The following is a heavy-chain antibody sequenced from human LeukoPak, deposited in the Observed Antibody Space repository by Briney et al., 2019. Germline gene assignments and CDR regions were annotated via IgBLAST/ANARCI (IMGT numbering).Heavy chain of an antibody. D-gene: IGHD6-19*01. V-gene: IGHV3-33*01. CDR1: GLTISSYG. CDR2: IWNDGTNK. CDR3: ARDRGSGFIHSIDV. J-gene: IGHJ6*02. Sequence: GGSLRLSCAASGLTISSYGMHWVRQAPGKGLEWVAVIWNDGTNKYYGDSVKGRFTISRDNSKNTLYVQMNSLRVEDTAVYYCARDRGSGFIHSIDVWGQGTTATVSS.